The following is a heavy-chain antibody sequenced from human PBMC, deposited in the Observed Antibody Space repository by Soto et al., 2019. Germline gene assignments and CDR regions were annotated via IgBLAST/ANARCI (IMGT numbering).Heavy chain of an antibody. CDR1: GFTFDSYW. D-gene: IGHD5-18*01. Sequence: GGSLRLSCVPSGFTFDSYWMSWVRQAPGKGLEWVANIKQDGTETNYVDSVKGRFTISRDNANNSLYLQMNSLRAEDTAVYYCARDAVGYNFGYRDYYYYGLDVWGQGTTVTVSS. CDR3: ARDAVGYNFGYRDYYYYGLDV. V-gene: IGHV3-7*03. CDR2: IKQDGTET. J-gene: IGHJ6*02.